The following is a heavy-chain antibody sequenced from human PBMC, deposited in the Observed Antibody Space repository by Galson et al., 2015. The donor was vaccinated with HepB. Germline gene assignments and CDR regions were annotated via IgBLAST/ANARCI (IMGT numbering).Heavy chain of an antibody. CDR3: ANEKGEISYGYWFVY. CDR2: ISYDGSYK. Sequence: SLRLYCAASGFTFSSYAMHWARQAQRKGLEWVAVISYDGSYKYYADSVKGRLTISRDNSKNTMYLQMISLRAEDTAVYLCANEKGEISYGYWFVYWVQGTLVPVSS. D-gene: IGHD5-18*01. V-gene: IGHV3-30*18. J-gene: IGHJ4*02. CDR1: GFTFSSYA.